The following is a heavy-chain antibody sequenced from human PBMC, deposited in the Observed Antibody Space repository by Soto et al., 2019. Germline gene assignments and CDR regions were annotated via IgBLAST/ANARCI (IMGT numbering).Heavy chain of an antibody. CDR3: AREVYCRSKRCLRNIVEY. CDR2: MSNDGKNK. D-gene: IGHD2-2*01. V-gene: IGHV3-30*03. CDR1: GFTFSNYG. J-gene: IGHJ4*02. Sequence: QVHLVESGGGVVQPGRSLRLSCAASGFTFSNYGMHWVRQAPGKGLEWVAIMSNDGKNKFYADSVKGRFTISRDDSKNDLYLQMDRLKTEETAVYSCAREVYCRSKRCLRNIVEYWGQGTLVTGSS.